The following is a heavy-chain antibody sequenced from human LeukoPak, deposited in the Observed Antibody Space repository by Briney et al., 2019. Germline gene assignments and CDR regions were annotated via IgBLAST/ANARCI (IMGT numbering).Heavy chain of an antibody. V-gene: IGHV3-7*03. CDR2: IKQDGSEK. J-gene: IGHJ4*02. CDR1: GFTFSSYW. D-gene: IGHD3-22*01. CDR3: ARVPYYYDSSGYPYFDY. Sequence: GGSLRLSCAASGFTFSSYWMSWVRQGPGKGLEWVANIKQDGSEKYYVDSVKGRFTISRDNAKNSLYLQMNSLRAEDTAVYYCARVPYYYDSSGYPYFDYWGQGTLVTVSS.